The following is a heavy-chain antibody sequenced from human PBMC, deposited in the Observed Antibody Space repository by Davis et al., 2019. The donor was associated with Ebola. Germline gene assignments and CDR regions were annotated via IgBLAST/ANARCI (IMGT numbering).Heavy chain of an antibody. CDR1: GYTFTGYY. CDR3: ARDLGRYSSGWYHTRVYYFDY. J-gene: IGHJ4*02. CDR2: INPNSGGT. V-gene: IGHV1-2*02. Sequence: ASVKVSCKASGYTFTGYYMHWVRQAPGQGLEWMGWINPNSGGTNYAQKFQGRVTMTRDTSISTAYMELSRLRSDDTAVYYCARDLGRYSSGWYHTRVYYFDYWGQGTLVTVSS. D-gene: IGHD6-19*01.